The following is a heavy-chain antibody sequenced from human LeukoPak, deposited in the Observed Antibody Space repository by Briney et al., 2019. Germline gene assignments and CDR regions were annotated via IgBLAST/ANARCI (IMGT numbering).Heavy chain of an antibody. CDR1: GGSISSGSYY. CDR3: ARGSWGYYYMDV. D-gene: IGHD3-10*01. CDR2: IYTSGST. V-gene: IGHV4-61*02. Sequence: SETLSLTCTVSGGSISSGSYYWSWIRQPAGKGLEWIGRIYTSGSTNYNPSLKSRVTISVDTSKNQFSLKLSSVTAADTAVYYCARGSWGYYYMDVWGKGTTVTISS. J-gene: IGHJ6*03.